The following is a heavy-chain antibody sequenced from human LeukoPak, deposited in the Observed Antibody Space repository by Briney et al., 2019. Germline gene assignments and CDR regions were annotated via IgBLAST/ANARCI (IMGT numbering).Heavy chain of an antibody. J-gene: IGHJ4*02. Sequence: SETLSLTCTVSGGSISSYYWSWIRQPPGKGLEYVGYIYYSGSTYYNPSLKSRVTISVDTSKNQFSLRLSSVTAADTAVYYCARAGYYYGSGSYYNTPHFDYWGQGTLVTVSS. V-gene: IGHV4-59*01. CDR2: IYYSGST. CDR1: GGSISSYY. CDR3: ARAGYYYGSGSYYNTPHFDY. D-gene: IGHD3-10*01.